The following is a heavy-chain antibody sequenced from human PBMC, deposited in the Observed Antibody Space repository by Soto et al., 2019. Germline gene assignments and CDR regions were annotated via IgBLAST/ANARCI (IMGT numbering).Heavy chain of an antibody. J-gene: IGHJ4*02. CDR2: IWYDGSNK. D-gene: IGHD3-22*01. CDR3: ARDSAYYDSSGYCGY. CDR1: GFTFSSYG. Sequence: PRRSLTLACAVSGFTFSSYGMQWARPAPSKGLEWMGVIWYDGSNKYYADSVKGRFTISRDNSKNTLYLQMNSLRAEDTAVYYCARDSAYYDSSGYCGYWGQGTLVTVSS. V-gene: IGHV3-33*01.